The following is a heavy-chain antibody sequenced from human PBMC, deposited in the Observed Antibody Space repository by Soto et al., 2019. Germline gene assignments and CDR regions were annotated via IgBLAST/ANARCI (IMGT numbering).Heavy chain of an antibody. CDR2: IYYSGST. CDR3: ARGTIAVGLAAPDY. V-gene: IGHV4-59*01. Sequence: SSETLSLTCTVSGGSISSYYWSWIRQPPGKGLEWIGYIYYSGSTNYNPSLKSRVTISVDTSKNQFSLKLSSVTAADTAVYYCARGTIAVGLAAPDYWGQGTLVTVSS. CDR1: GGSISSYY. D-gene: IGHD3-9*01. J-gene: IGHJ4*02.